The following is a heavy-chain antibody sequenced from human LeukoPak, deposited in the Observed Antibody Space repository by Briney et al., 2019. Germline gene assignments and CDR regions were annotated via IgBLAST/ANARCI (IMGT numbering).Heavy chain of an antibody. CDR1: GDSISTYY. CDR2: IYYRVTS. CDR3: ARAVGGDGSGSL. Sequence: PSETLSLTCTVSGDSISTYYWSWIRQPPGKGLEWIGYIYYRVTSDYNPSLKSRVTMSVHMSTRQISLKLSSVTAADTAVYYCARAVGGDGSGSLWGPGTLVTVSS. D-gene: IGHD3-10*01. V-gene: IGHV4-59*01. J-gene: IGHJ4*02.